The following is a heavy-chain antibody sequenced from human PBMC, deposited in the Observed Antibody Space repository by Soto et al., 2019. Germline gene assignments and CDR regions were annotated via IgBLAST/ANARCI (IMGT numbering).Heavy chain of an antibody. Sequence: PGVSLRLWCGASGCTFGNYSMHWVLQATGKGLEGVSYISSSSSYIYYADSVKGRSTISRDNAKNSLYLQMNSLRAEDTAVYYCARDMTTDCSGGSCYLDAFDIWGQGTMVTVSS. CDR3: ARDMTTDCSGGSCYLDAFDI. CDR1: GCTFGNYS. CDR2: ISSSSSYI. V-gene: IGHV3-21*05. J-gene: IGHJ3*02. D-gene: IGHD2-15*01.